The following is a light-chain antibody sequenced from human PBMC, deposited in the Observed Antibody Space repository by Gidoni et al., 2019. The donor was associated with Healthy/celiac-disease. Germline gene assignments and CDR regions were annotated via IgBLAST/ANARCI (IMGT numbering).Light chain of an antibody. CDR2: DAS. V-gene: IGKV3-11*01. Sequence: EIVLTQSPATLSLSPGERATLSCSASQSVSSYLAWYQQKPGQAPRLLIYDASNRATGIPARFSGSGSGTDFTRTISSLEPEDFAVYYCQQRSNWPLCSFGQGTKLEIK. J-gene: IGKJ2*04. CDR3: QQRSNWPLCS. CDR1: QSVSSY.